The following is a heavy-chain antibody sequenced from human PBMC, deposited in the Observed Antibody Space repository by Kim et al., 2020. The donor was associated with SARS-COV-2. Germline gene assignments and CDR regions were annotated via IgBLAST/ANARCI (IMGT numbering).Heavy chain of an antibody. D-gene: IGHD3-9*01. V-gene: IGHV3-30*18. J-gene: IGHJ4*02. CDR1: GFTFSSFG. Sequence: GGSLRLSCAASGFTFSSFGMHWVRQAPGKGLEWVTVFSFDGKVKYYADSVKGRFSISRDNSENTMYLQMNSLRVEDTAVYFCAKELTPRISHANDEWRQGTLVTVSS. CDR2: FSFDGKVK. CDR3: AKELTPRISHANDE.